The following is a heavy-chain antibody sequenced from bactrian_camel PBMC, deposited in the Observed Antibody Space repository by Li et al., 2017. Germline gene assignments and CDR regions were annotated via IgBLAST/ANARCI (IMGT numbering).Heavy chain of an antibody. Sequence: QVQLVESGGGSVQAGESLRLSCVASGFPGNNLYMAWFRQAPGKEREGVAAIDNAGSATYTYAVQGRFTISKDSAKNTLYLQMNSLKPEDTGLYYCAARLCGALGSLAAHLYTDWGQGTQVTVS. CDR3: AARLCGALGSLAAHLYTD. V-gene: IGHV3S55*01. J-gene: IGHJ4*01. CDR2: IDNAGSA. D-gene: IGHD5*01. CDR1: GFPGNNLY.